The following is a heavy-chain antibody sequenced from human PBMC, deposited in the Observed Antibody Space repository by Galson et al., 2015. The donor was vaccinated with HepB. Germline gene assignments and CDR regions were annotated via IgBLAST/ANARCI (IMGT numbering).Heavy chain of an antibody. V-gene: IGHV3-30*18. D-gene: IGHD2-2*01. J-gene: IGHJ4*02. CDR3: AKDQGRYCSSTSCYPQTTPLRVFGLGGRLDY. CDR2: ISYDGSNK. Sequence: SGFTFSSYGMHWVRQAPGKGLEWVAVISYDGSNKYYADSVKGRFTISRDNSKNTLYLQMNSLRAEDTAVYYCAKDQGRYCSSTSCYPQTTPLRVFGLGGRLDYWGQGTLVTVSS. CDR1: GFTFSSYG.